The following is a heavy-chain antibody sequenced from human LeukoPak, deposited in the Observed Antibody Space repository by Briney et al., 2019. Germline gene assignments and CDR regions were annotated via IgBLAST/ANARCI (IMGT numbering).Heavy chain of an antibody. CDR3: ARGYYGSGSPY. D-gene: IGHD3-10*01. J-gene: IGHJ4*02. CDR1: GFTFSSYW. V-gene: IGHV3-74*01. CDR2: INSDGSGT. Sequence: GGSLRLSCAASGFTFSSYWMYWFRQAPGKGLVWVSRINSDGSGTSYADSVKGRFTISRDNAKNTMYLQMNSLRAEDTAVYYCARGYYGSGSPYWGQGTLVTVSS.